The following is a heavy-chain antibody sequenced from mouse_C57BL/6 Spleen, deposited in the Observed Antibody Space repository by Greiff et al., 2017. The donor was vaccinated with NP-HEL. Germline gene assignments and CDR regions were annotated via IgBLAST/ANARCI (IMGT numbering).Heavy chain of an antibody. CDR2: IDPETGGT. D-gene: IGHD2-1*01. Sequence: QVQLKESGAELVRPGASVTLSCKASGYTFTDYEMHWVKQTPVHGLEWIGAIDPETGGTAYNQKFKGKAILTADKSSSTAYMELRSLTSEDSAVYYCTRARYGNYEDWFAYWGHGTLVTVSA. V-gene: IGHV1-15*01. J-gene: IGHJ3*01. CDR3: TRARYGNYEDWFAY. CDR1: GYTFTDYE.